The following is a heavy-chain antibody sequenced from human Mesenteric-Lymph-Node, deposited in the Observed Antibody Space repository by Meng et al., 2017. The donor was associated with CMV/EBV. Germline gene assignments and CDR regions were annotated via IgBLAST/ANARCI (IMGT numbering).Heavy chain of an antibody. CDR3: AKSYCDYTGFYYVGFDY. D-gene: IGHD3-22*01. V-gene: IGHV3-23*03. CDR2: IYSGGSST. CDR1: GFTFSSYA. J-gene: IGHJ4*02. Sequence: GESLKISCAASGFTFSSYAMNWVRQAPGKGLEWVSVIYSGGSSTYYADSVKGRFTISRDNSKNMLYLQLNSLRPEDTAVYYCAKSYCDYTGFYYVGFDYWGQGTLVTVSS.